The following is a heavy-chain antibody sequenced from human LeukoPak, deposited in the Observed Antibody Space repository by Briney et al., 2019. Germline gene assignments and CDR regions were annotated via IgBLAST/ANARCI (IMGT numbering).Heavy chain of an antibody. CDR1: GGSISSSSYY. Sequence: SETLSLTCTVSGGSISSSSYYWGWIRQPPGKGLEWIGSIYYSGSTYYNPSLKSRVTISVDTSKNQFSLKLSSVTAADTAVYYCARHGTDYYDSSGYFQHWDQGTLVTVSS. D-gene: IGHD3-22*01. J-gene: IGHJ1*01. V-gene: IGHV4-39*01. CDR3: ARHGTDYYDSSGYFQH. CDR2: IYYSGST.